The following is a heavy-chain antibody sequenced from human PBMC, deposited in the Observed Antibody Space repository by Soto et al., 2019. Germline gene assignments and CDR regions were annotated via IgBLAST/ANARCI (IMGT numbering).Heavy chain of an antibody. J-gene: IGHJ4*01. V-gene: IGHV5-10-1*01. CDR3: VRHFGISDEGDC. D-gene: IGHD3-10*01. CDR2: IDPSDSYT. Sequence: PGESLKISCSVYGYTFTTYWIAWVRQMPGRGLEWMGRIDPSDSYTNYSPSFQGHVTVSVDKSINTAYLQWTSLKASDTAVYYCVRHFGISDEGDCWGHGTLVTVSS. CDR1: GYTFTTYW.